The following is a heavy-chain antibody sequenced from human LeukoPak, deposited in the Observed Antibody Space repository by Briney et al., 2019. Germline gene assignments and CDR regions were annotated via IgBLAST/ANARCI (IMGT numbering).Heavy chain of an antibody. CDR1: GFTFSSYS. J-gene: IGHJ4*02. Sequence: PGGSLRLSCAASGFTFSSYSMNWVRQPPGKGLEWLSSITGDSTYIYYADSVKGRFTVSRDNARNSLYLRINGLRADDTAVYYCARVQGSPYWGQGTLVTVSS. CDR2: ITGDSTYI. V-gene: IGHV3-21*01. CDR3: ARVQGSPY.